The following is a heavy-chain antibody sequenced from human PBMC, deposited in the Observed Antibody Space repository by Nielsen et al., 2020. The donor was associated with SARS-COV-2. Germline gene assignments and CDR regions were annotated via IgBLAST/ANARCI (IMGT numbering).Heavy chain of an antibody. CDR1: GESLSGNY. J-gene: IGHJ5*02. V-gene: IGHV4-34*01. CDR3: ARGKRSSGWYNWFDP. Sequence: SETLSLTCAVNGESLSGNYWSWIRQAPGKGLEWIGEINHSGSTTYNPSLKGRVTMSVDTSKNQFSLKMRSVTAADTAVYYCARGKRSSGWYNWFDPWGLGTLVTVSS. D-gene: IGHD6-19*01. CDR2: INHSGST.